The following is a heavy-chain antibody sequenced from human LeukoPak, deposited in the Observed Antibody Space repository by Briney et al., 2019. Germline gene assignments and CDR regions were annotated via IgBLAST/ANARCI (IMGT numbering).Heavy chain of an antibody. Sequence: GGSLRLSCAASGFTFSSYAMSWVRQAPGKGLEWVSTISGSGGSTYYADSVKGRFTISRDNSKNTLYLQMNSLRAEDTAVYYCAKLGEYDFWSGPDYWGQGTLVTVSS. D-gene: IGHD3-3*01. V-gene: IGHV3-23*01. CDR2: ISGSGGST. CDR1: GFTFSSYA. J-gene: IGHJ4*02. CDR3: AKLGEYDFWSGPDY.